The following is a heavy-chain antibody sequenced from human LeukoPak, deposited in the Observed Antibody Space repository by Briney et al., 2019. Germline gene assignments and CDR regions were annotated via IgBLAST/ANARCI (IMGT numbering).Heavy chain of an antibody. V-gene: IGHV3-23*01. J-gene: IGHJ5*02. CDR2: ITGSGSNT. CDR1: GSTFSSYS. CDR3: AKDAAGARIPFDL. Sequence: GGSLRLSCEASGSTFSSYSMSWVRQAPGKGLEWVSGITGSGSNTYFADSVKGRFTISRDSSKNTLYLQMNSLRAEDTALYYCAKDAAGARIPFDLWGQGTLVTVSS. D-gene: IGHD1-26*01.